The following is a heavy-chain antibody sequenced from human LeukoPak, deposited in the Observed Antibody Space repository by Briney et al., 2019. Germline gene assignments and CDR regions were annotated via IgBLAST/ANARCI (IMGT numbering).Heavy chain of an antibody. CDR3: ARVTAVAGLDY. Sequence: PGGSLRLSCAASGFTFSSYSMNWVRQAPGKGLEWVSSISSSSSYIYYADSVKGRLTISRDNAKNSLSLQMNSLRAEDTAVYYCARVTAVAGLDYWGQGTLVTVSS. V-gene: IGHV3-21*01. D-gene: IGHD6-19*01. CDR2: ISSSSSYI. CDR1: GFTFSSYS. J-gene: IGHJ4*02.